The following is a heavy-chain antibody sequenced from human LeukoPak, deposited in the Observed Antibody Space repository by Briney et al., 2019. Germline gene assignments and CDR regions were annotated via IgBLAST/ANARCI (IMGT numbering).Heavy chain of an antibody. Sequence: SETLSLTCTVSGGSITSSNYYWGWIRQPPGKGLEWIGSIFYTGNTHYNPSLESRVTIFVDTSKNQFSLRLTSVTAADTAVYYCARRPAGYTTDYWGQGTLVTVSS. CDR1: GGSITSSNYY. D-gene: IGHD6-13*01. J-gene: IGHJ4*02. CDR3: ARRPAGYTTDY. V-gene: IGHV4-39*01. CDR2: IFYTGNT.